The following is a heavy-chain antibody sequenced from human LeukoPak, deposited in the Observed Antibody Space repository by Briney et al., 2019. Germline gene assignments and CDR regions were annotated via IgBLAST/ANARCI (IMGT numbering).Heavy chain of an antibody. CDR3: ASTPLENDSSGYRFDP. Sequence: ASVKVSCKASGYTFTSYYMHWVRQAPGQGLEWMGIINPSGGSTSYAQKFQGRVTITADESTSTAYMELSSLRSEDTAVYYCASTPLENDSSGYRFDPWGQGTLVTVSS. J-gene: IGHJ5*02. CDR2: INPSGGST. D-gene: IGHD3-22*01. CDR1: GYTFTSYY. V-gene: IGHV1-46*01.